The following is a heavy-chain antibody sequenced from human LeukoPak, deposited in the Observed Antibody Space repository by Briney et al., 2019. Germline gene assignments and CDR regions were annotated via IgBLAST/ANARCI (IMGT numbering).Heavy chain of an antibody. V-gene: IGHV4-59*08. D-gene: IGHD5-18*01. Sequence: PSETLSLTCTVSGGSISSYYWSWIRQPPGKGLEWIGYIYYSGSTNYNPSLKSRVTISLDTSKNQFSLKLSSVTAADTAVYYCARSRGYSYGTTFLDYWGQGTLVTVSS. CDR1: GGSISSYY. CDR3: ARSRGYSYGTTFLDY. CDR2: IYYSGST. J-gene: IGHJ4*02.